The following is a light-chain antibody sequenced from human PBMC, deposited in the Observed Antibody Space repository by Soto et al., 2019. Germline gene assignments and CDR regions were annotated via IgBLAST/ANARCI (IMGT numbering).Light chain of an antibody. CDR3: QQYGSSGK. J-gene: IGKJ1*01. CDR2: GAS. V-gene: IGKV3-20*01. CDR1: QSVSSN. Sequence: EIVLTQSPATLSLSPAERATLSCRASQSVSSNLAWYQQKPGQAPRLLIYGASNRATGIPDRFSGSGSGTDFTLTISRLEPEDFAVYYCQQYGSSGKFGKGNKVAIK.